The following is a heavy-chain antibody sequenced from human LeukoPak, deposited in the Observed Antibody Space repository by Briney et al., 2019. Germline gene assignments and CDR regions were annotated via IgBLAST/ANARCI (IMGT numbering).Heavy chain of an antibody. V-gene: IGHV1-69*05. D-gene: IGHD2-2*01. CDR2: IIPIFGTA. J-gene: IGHJ4*02. CDR3: ARGVPAAKEGYFDY. Sequence: GASVKVSCKASGGTFSSYAISWVRQAPGQGLEWMGGIIPIFGTANYAQKFQGRVTITTDESTSTAYMELSSLRSEDTAVYYCARGVPAAKEGYFDYWGQGTLVTVSS. CDR1: GGTFSSYA.